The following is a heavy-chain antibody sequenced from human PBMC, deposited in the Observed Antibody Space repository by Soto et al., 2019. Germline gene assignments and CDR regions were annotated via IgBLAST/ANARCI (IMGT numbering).Heavy chain of an antibody. Sequence: GGSLRLSCAGSGFTLSDHYIDWVRQAPGKGLEWVGRSRDKPQGYSTAYAPSVKGRFTTSRDESKNTLFLQMNSLRAEDTAVYYCARQWLAHDYWGQGNLVTVSS. CDR2: SRDKPQGYST. CDR3: ARQWLAHDY. J-gene: IGHJ4*02. V-gene: IGHV3-72*01. CDR1: GFTLSDHY. D-gene: IGHD6-19*01.